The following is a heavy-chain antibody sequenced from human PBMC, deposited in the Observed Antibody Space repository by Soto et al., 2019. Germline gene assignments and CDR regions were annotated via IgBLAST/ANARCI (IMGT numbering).Heavy chain of an antibody. D-gene: IGHD3-22*01. CDR2: ISDGGENT. Sequence: EVQVLESGGGLVQPGGSLRLSCAASGFTFKNYAMGWVRQATGKGLEWVSLISDGGENTYYADSVKGRFTISRDNSKNTLFLHMSSLRAEDTAVYYCTKNYYSEPPGRFDYWGQGTLVTVSS. V-gene: IGHV3-23*01. J-gene: IGHJ4*02. CDR1: GFTFKNYA. CDR3: TKNYYSEPPGRFDY.